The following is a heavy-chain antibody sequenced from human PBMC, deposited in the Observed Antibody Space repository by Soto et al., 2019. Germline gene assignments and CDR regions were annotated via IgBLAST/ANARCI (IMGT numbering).Heavy chain of an antibody. CDR3: ARARGGPEGWLRARYYYFYMDV. CDR1: GWSFSGYY. D-gene: IGHD5-12*01. CDR2: INHSGST. J-gene: IGHJ6*03. Sequence: SETLSLTCAVYGWSFSGYYWSWIRQPPGKGLEWIGEINHSGSTNYNPSLKSRVTISVDTSKNQFSLKLSSVTAADTAVYYCARARGGPEGWLRARYYYFYMDVWGKGTTVTVSS. V-gene: IGHV4-34*01.